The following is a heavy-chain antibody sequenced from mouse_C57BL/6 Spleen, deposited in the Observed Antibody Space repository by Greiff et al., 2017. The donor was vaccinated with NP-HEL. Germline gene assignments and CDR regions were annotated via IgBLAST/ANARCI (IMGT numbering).Heavy chain of an antibody. V-gene: IGHV1-69*01. CDR1: GYTFTSYW. CDR2: IDPSDSYT. CDR3: ARKGDDYVPFAY. D-gene: IGHD2-4*01. Sequence: QVQLQQPGAELVMPGASVKLSCKASGYTFTSYWMHWVKQRPGQGLEWIGEIDPSDSYTNYNQKFKGKSTLTVDKSSSTAYMQLSSLTSEDSAVYYCARKGDDYVPFAYWGQGTLVTVSA. J-gene: IGHJ3*01.